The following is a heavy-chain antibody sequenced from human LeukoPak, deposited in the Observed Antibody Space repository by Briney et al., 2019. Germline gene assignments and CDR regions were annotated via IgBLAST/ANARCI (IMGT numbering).Heavy chain of an antibody. CDR3: ARSYYYDSSGYYYDY. Sequence: GGSLRLSCAASGFTFSSYEMNWVRQAPGKGLEWVSYISSSGSTIYYADSVKGRFTISRDNAKNSLYLQMNSLRAEDAAVYYCARSYYYDSSGYYYDYWGQGTLVTVSS. J-gene: IGHJ4*02. D-gene: IGHD3-22*01. V-gene: IGHV3-48*03. CDR2: ISSSGSTI. CDR1: GFTFSSYE.